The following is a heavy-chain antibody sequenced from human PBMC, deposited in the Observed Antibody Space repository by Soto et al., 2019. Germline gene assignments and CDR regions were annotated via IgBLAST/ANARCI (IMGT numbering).Heavy chain of an antibody. D-gene: IGHD3-3*01. V-gene: IGHV1-18*04. CDR2: ISAYNGNT. CDR1: GYTFTSYG. CDR3: ASTGYDFWSGYTDY. Sequence: ASVKVSCKASGYTFTSYGISWVRQAPGQGLEWMGWISAYNGNTNYAQKLQGRVTMATDTSTSTAYMELRSLRSDDTAVYYCASTGYDFWSGYTDYWGQGTLVTVSS. J-gene: IGHJ4*02.